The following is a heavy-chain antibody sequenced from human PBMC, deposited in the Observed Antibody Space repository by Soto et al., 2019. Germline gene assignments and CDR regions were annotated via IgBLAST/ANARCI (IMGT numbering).Heavy chain of an antibody. V-gene: IGHV3-48*02. D-gene: IGHD3-3*01. CDR1: GFTFSSYS. CDR2: ISSSSSTI. Sequence: GGSLRLSCAASGFTFSSYSMNWVRKAPGKGLEWVSYISSSSSTIYYADSVKGRFTISRDNAKNSLYLQMNSLRDEDTAVYYCARVGSQITIFGVVISKPYYYGMDVWGQGTTVTVSS. CDR3: ARVGSQITIFGVVISKPYYYGMDV. J-gene: IGHJ6*02.